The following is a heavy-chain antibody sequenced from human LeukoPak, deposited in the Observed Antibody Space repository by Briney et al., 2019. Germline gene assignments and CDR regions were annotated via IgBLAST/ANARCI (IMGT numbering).Heavy chain of an antibody. J-gene: IGHJ5*02. CDR2: IRSKAYGGIT. V-gene: IGHV3-49*04. CDR3: TRALGYDFWDLMS. CDR1: GFTFGDYA. Sequence: GSLRLSCTASGFTFGDYAMSWVRQAPGKGLEWVGFIRSKAYGGITEYAASVKGRFTISRDDSKSIAYLQMNSRKTEDTAVYYCTRALGYDFWDLMSWGQGTLVTVSS. D-gene: IGHD3-3*01.